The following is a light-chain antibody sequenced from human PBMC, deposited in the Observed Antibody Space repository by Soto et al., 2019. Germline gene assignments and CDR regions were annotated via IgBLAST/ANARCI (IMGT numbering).Light chain of an antibody. V-gene: IGLV1-40*01. J-gene: IGLJ1*01. Sequence: QSVLTQPPSVSGAPGQRVTISCTGSSSNIGAGYDLHWYQQLAGKAPKLLIYGNSNRPSGVPDLFSGSKSGTSASLAIAGLQAGDEADYYCQSYDSSLSAYVFGTGTKLTVL. CDR1: SSNIGAGYD. CDR3: QSYDSSLSAYV. CDR2: GNS.